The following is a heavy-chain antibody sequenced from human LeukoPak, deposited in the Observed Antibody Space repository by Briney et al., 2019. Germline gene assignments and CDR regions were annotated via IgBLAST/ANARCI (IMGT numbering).Heavy chain of an antibody. CDR3: AKAFAWIVGAFDFDY. V-gene: IGHV3-23*01. J-gene: IGHJ4*02. D-gene: IGHD1-26*01. CDR1: GFTFSSYA. CDR2: ISGSGGST. Sequence: PGGSLRLSCAASGFTFSSYAMSWVHQAPGKGLEWVSAISGSGGSTYYADSVKGRFTISRDNSKNTLYLQMNSPRAEDTAVYYCAKAFAWIVGAFDFDYWGQGTLVTVSS.